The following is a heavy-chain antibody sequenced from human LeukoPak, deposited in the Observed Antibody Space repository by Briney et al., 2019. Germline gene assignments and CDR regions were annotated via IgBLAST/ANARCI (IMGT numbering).Heavy chain of an antibody. D-gene: IGHD3-10*01. CDR1: GFTFSNAW. Sequence: GGSLRLSCAASGFTFSNAWMNWVRQAPGKGLEWVGRIKSKTDGGTTDYAAPVRGRFTISRDDSKSTLYLQMNSLKVEDTAVYYCAGHRGLFPIYGMDVWGQGTTVTVSS. V-gene: IGHV3-15*07. CDR3: AGHRGLFPIYGMDV. CDR2: IKSKTDGGTT. J-gene: IGHJ6*02.